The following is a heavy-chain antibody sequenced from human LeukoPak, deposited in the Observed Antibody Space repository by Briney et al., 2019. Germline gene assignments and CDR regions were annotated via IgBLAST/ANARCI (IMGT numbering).Heavy chain of an antibody. Sequence: GGSLRLSCAASGFTFNRHWMHWVRQAPGQGLVWVSRITSDGGSTAYADSVEGRFTISRDNAKNTLYLQMNSLRVEDTAVYYCARRALESDTRACDYWGQGTLVTVSS. V-gene: IGHV3-74*01. CDR2: ITSDGGST. J-gene: IGHJ4*02. D-gene: IGHD2/OR15-2a*01. CDR3: ARRALESDTRACDY. CDR1: GFTFNRHW.